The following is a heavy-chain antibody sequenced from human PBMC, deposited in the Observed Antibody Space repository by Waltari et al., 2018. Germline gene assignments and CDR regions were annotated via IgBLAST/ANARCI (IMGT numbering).Heavy chain of an antibody. CDR1: GYSISSGYY. Sequence: QVQLQESGPGLVKPSETLSLTCAVSGYSISSGYYWGWIRQPPGTGLEWIGSIYHSGSTYYNPSLKSRVTISVDTSKNQFSLKLSPVTAADTAVYYCARGVQYYYDSSGYRDAFDIWGQGTMVTVSS. D-gene: IGHD3-22*01. CDR3: ARGVQYYYDSSGYRDAFDI. J-gene: IGHJ3*02. V-gene: IGHV4-38-2*01. CDR2: IYHSGST.